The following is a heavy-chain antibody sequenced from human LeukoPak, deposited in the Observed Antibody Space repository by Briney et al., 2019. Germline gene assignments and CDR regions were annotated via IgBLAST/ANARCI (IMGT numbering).Heavy chain of an antibody. CDR1: GFSFSSYG. Sequence: PGGSLRLSCAASGFSFSSYGMHWVRQAPGKGLEWVAVIWSDGRNKFYADSVKGRFTVSRDNSKHTLFLQMSSLRADDTALYYCAREVTNDAFDIWGQGTMVTVSS. D-gene: IGHD4-17*01. J-gene: IGHJ3*02. V-gene: IGHV3-33*01. CDR3: AREVTNDAFDI. CDR2: IWSDGRNK.